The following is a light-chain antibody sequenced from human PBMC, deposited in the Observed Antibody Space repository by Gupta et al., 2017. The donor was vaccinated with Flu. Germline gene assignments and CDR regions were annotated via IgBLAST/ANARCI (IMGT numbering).Light chain of an antibody. CDR2: EVN. CDR1: SSDVGRYNY. V-gene: IGLV2-8*01. J-gene: IGLJ3*02. Sequence: QSALTQPPSASGSPGQSVTISCTGTSSDVGRYNYVSWYQQHPGTAPKLMCAEVNKRPSGVPECCEAYNSATTALLNASGLQADDEAYYYCSLYGSSTHGVFGGGTKLTVL. CDR3: SLYGSSTHGV.